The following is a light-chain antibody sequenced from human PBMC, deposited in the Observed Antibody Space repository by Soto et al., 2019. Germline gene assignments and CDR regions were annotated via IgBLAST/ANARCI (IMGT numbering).Light chain of an antibody. J-gene: IGKJ1*01. CDR3: QQYGGSPPT. CDR2: GAS. CDR1: QSISTNF. V-gene: IGKV3-20*01. Sequence: EMVLTQSPGTLSLSPGESAALSCRASQSISTNFLAWYQRKPGQAPRLLIYGASYRATDIHYRFSGSGSGTHFTRTITRLVLDDSAVYYCQQYGGSPPTFGQGTTVE.